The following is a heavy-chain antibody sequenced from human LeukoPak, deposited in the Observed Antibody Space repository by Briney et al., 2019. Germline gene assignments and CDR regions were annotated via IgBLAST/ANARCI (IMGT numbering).Heavy chain of an antibody. Sequence: SETLSLTCAVYGGSFSGYYWSWIRQPPGKGLEWIGEISHSGSTNYNPSLKSRVTISVDTSKNQFSLKLSSVTAADTAVYYCARGRLGYCSGGSCYGEDYWGQGTLVTVSS. CDR2: ISHSGST. CDR3: ARGRLGYCSGGSCYGEDY. V-gene: IGHV4-34*01. D-gene: IGHD2-15*01. J-gene: IGHJ4*02. CDR1: GGSFSGYY.